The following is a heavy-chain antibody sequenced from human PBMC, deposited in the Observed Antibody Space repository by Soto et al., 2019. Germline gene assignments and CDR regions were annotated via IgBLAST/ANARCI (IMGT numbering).Heavy chain of an antibody. D-gene: IGHD1-26*01. CDR1: GYTFTTYY. CDR2: INPSGDGT. V-gene: IGHV1-46*03. J-gene: IGHJ4*02. Sequence: ASVKVSCKASGYTFTTYYMHWVRQAPGQGLEWMGIINPSGDGTNYAQKFQGRVTMTRDTSTSTVYMELSSLRSEDTAVYFCARRHSGYLDYWGQGTLVTVSS. CDR3: ARRHSGYLDY.